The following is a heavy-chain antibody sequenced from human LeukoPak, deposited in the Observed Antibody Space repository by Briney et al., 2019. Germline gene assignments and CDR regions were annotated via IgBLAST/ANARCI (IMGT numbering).Heavy chain of an antibody. CDR1: GGSVTSGSSY. CDR3: ASSRSGRYYFVD. J-gene: IGHJ4*02. Sequence: PSETLSLSCTVSGGSVTSGSSYWSWLRQPPGKGLEWIGYIDYIGSTNYSPSLKTRVTISLDTSKNQFSLKLTSVTAADTAVYYCASSRSGRYYFVDWGPETLVTVSS. D-gene: IGHD5-24*01. V-gene: IGHV4-61*01. CDR2: IDYIGST.